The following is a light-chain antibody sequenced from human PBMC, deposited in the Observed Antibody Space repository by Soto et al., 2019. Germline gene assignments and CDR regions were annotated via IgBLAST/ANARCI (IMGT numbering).Light chain of an antibody. CDR2: GAS. V-gene: IGKV3-15*01. J-gene: IGKJ1*01. Sequence: EIVMTQSPATLSVSPGERVTLSCRASQSVSSKLAWYQQKPGQAPRLLIYGASTRATGIPARFSGSGSATEFTLTISSLQSEDFAVYYCQQYNNWPWTFGQGTNVEIK. CDR3: QQYNNWPWT. CDR1: QSVSSK.